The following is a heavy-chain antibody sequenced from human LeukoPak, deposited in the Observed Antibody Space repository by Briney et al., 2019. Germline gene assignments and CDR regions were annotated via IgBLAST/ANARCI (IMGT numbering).Heavy chain of an antibody. Sequence: ASVKVSCKASGYNFIIYSINWVRQAPGQGLEWMGWISPYNGNTIYAQKLQGRVTMTTDTSTSTAYMELRSLRSDDTAVYYCVRRFGYDFWSGYPMGDYWGQGTLVTVSS. CDR1: GYNFIIYS. CDR2: ISPYNGNT. D-gene: IGHD3-3*01. V-gene: IGHV1-18*01. J-gene: IGHJ4*02. CDR3: VRRFGYDFWSGYPMGDY.